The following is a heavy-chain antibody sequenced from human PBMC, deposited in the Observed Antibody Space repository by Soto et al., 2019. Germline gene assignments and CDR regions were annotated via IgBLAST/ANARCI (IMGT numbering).Heavy chain of an antibody. CDR3: ARELYSTVRFDP. CDR2: MNPNSGNT. Sequence: QVQLVQSGAEVKKPGASVKVSCKASGYTFTSFDINWVRQAPGQGLEWMGWMNPNSGNTGYAQKFQGRVTMTRNTSISTAYMELSSLRSDDTAVYYCARELYSTVRFDPWGQGTLVTVSS. J-gene: IGHJ5*02. CDR1: GYTFTSFD. V-gene: IGHV1-8*01. D-gene: IGHD6-13*01.